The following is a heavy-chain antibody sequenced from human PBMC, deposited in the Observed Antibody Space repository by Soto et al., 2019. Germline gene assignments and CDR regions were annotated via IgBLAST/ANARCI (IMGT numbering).Heavy chain of an antibody. Sequence: QVELVESGGGVVQPGGSLRLSCAASGFTFSNYAMHWVRQAPGKGLEWVAVIWYDGSKKYYADSVKGRFTISRDNSKNTMDLQMNSLRAEDTAVCYCASPVEQEQLGFGGDVWGQGSGVTVSS. J-gene: IGHJ6*01. V-gene: IGHV3-33*01. D-gene: IGHD6-13*01. CDR2: IWYDGSKK. CDR3: ASPVEQEQLGFGGDV. CDR1: GFTFSNYA.